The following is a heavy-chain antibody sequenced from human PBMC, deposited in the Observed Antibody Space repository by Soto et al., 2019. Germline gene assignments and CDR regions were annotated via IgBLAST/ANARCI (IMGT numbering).Heavy chain of an antibody. J-gene: IGHJ5*02. CDR1: GFSLGTGRTG. CDR3: ARSISLPASADNWFDP. V-gene: IGHV2-26*01. D-gene: IGHD2-21*02. Sequence: SGPTLLNPTETLTLTFRVSGFSLGTGRTGVSWIRQPPGMAWEWPAHIYSNYAKSYSTSLKARLTVSKDTSKSQVFLTLTNLDPVDTATYYCARSISLPASADNWFDPWGQGTPVTVYS. CDR2: IYSNYAK.